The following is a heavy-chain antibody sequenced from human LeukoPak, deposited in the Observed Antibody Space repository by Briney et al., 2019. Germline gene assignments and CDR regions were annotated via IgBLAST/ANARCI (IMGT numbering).Heavy chain of an antibody. V-gene: IGHV3-30*18. J-gene: IGHJ4*02. CDR3: AKDRESKYSYEDY. CDR2: ISYDGSNK. D-gene: IGHD5-18*01. CDR1: GFTFSSYG. Sequence: GRSLRLSCAASGFTFSSYGMHWVRQAPGKGLEWVAVISYDGSNKYYADSVKGRFTISRDNSKNTLYLQMNSLRAEDTAVYYCAKDRESKYSYEDYGGRGTVVTVS.